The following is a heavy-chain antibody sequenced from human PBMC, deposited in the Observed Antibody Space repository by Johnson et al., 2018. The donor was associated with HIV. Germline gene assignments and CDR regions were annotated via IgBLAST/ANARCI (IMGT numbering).Heavy chain of an antibody. D-gene: IGHD4-23*01. V-gene: IGHV3-15*01. CDR2: IKSKTDGGTT. CDR1: GFTFSNAW. J-gene: IGHJ3*02. CDR3: TPGGQWLLLEGPNVDI. Sequence: EVQLVESGGGLVKPGGSLRLSCAASGFTFSNAWMSWVRQAPGKGLEWVGRIKSKTDGGTTDYAAPVKGRFTISRDDSKNTLYLQMNSLKTEDTAVYYCTPGGQWLLLEGPNVDIWGQGTMVTVSS.